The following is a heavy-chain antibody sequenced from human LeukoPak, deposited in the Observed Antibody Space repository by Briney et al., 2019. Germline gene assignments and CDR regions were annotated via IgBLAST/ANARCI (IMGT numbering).Heavy chain of an antibody. CDR2: IRGDGVAT. CDR1: GFIFADNA. Sequence: PGESLRLSCAVSGFIFADNAMHWVRQTPDKGLEWVSLIRGDGVATYYADSVKGRFTISRDNSKDSLFLQMNNLGTEDSGFYYCAKGRRSGTFYNHFDYWGQGVPVTVSS. V-gene: IGHV3-43*02. CDR3: AKGRRSGTFYNHFDY. J-gene: IGHJ4*02. D-gene: IGHD3-10*01.